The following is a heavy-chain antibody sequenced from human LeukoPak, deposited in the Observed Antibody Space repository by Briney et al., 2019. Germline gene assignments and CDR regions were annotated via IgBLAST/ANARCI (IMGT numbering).Heavy chain of an antibody. CDR1: GFTFSSYA. CDR3: ARDRGSDGDLNFDY. V-gene: IGHV3-30*04. CDR2: ISYDGSNK. Sequence: GRSLRLSCAASGFTFSSYAMHWVRQAPGKGLEWVAVISYDGSNKYYADSVKGRFTISRDNSKNTLYLQMNSLRAEDTAVHYCARDRGSDGDLNFDYWGQGTLVTVSS. J-gene: IGHJ4*02. D-gene: IGHD4-17*01.